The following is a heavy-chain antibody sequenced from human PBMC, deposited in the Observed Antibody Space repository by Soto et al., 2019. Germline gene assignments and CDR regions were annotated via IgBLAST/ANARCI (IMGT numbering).Heavy chain of an antibody. V-gene: IGHV4-30-4*01. Sequence: SETLSLTCTVSGGSISSGDYYWSWIRQPPGKGLEWIGYIYYSGSTYYNPSLKSRVTISVDTSKNQFSLKLSSVTAADTAVYYCARGGYDGNSGELDYSGQGTLVTVSS. CDR3: ARGGYDGNSGELDY. J-gene: IGHJ4*02. CDR2: IYYSGST. D-gene: IGHD5-12*01. CDR1: GGSISSGDYY.